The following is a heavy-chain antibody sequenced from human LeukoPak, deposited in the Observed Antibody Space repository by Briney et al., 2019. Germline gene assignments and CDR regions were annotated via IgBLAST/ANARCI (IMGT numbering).Heavy chain of an antibody. J-gene: IGHJ4*02. CDR2: IYYSGST. D-gene: IGHD6-19*01. V-gene: IGHV4-59*01. Sequence: SETLSLTCTVSGGSISSYYWSWIRQPPGKGLEWIGYIYYSGSTNYNPSLKGRVTISVDTSKNQFSLKLSSVTAADTAVYYCARSSGAVAGANIDYWGQGTLVTVSS. CDR1: GGSISSYY. CDR3: ARSSGAVAGANIDY.